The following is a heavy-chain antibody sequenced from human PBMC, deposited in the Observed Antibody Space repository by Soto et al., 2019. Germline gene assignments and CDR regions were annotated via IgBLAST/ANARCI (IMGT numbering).Heavy chain of an antibody. J-gene: IGHJ6*02. D-gene: IGHD3-22*01. CDR2: IYYSGST. CDR1: GGSISSYY. CDR3: ARDRSSGSYYSYGMDV. V-gene: IGHV4-59*01. Sequence: SETLSLTCTVSGGSISSYYWSWIRQPPGKGLEWIGYIYYSGSTNYNPSLKSRVTISVDTPKNQFPLKLSSVTAADTAVYYCARDRSSGSYYSYGMDVWGQGTTVTSP.